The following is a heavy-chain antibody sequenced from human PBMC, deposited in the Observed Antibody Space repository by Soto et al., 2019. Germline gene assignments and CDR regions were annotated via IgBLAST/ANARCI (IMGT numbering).Heavy chain of an antibody. D-gene: IGHD2-15*01. Sequence: SVKVSCKASGGTFSSYAISWVRQAPGQGLEWVGGIIPIFGTANYAQKFQGRVTITADESTSTAYMELSSLRSEDTAVYYCATAEGYCSGGSCAFPYYFDYWGQGTLVTVSS. CDR1: GGTFSSYA. V-gene: IGHV1-69*13. CDR3: ATAEGYCSGGSCAFPYYFDY. J-gene: IGHJ4*02. CDR2: IIPIFGTA.